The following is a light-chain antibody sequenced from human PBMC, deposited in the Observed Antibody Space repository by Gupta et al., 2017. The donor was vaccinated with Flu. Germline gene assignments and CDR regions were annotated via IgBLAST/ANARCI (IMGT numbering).Light chain of an antibody. CDR3: QVWISSADKWV. CDR1: KIGTKS. Sequence: SYVLTQPPSVPVALGQAVGISCGGDKIGTKSVHWYQRRPGQAPVLGGHDDSDRPSGVPERFSASNSGKKAKLTISKVEAGDEADDVGQVWISSADKWVCGGGTQMTV. V-gene: IGLV3-21*02. CDR2: DDS. J-gene: IGLJ3*02.